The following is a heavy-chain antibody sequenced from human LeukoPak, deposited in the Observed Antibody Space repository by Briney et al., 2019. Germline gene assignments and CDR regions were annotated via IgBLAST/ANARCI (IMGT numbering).Heavy chain of an antibody. CDR1: GFTFSSYG. V-gene: IGHV3-23*01. Sequence: SGGSLRLSCAASGFTFSSYGMSWVRQAPGKGLEWVSAISGSGGSTYYADSVKGRFTISRDNSKNTLYLQMNSLRAEDTALYYCAKATKLVVVPAAINYWGQGTLVTVSS. CDR3: AKATKLVVVPAAINY. D-gene: IGHD2-2*01. J-gene: IGHJ4*02. CDR2: ISGSGGST.